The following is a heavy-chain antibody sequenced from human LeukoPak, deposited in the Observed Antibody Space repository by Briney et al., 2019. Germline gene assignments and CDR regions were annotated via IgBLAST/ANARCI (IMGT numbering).Heavy chain of an antibody. V-gene: IGHV4-4*07. CDR3: ASSSGYYSGDAFDI. J-gene: IGHJ3*02. Sequence: SETLSLTCTVSGGSISSYYWSWIRQPAGKGLECIGRIYTSGSTNYNPSLKSRVTMSVDTSKNQFSLKLSSVTAADTAVYYCASSSGYYSGDAFDIWGQGTMVTVSS. CDR1: GGSISSYY. CDR2: IYTSGST. D-gene: IGHD3-22*01.